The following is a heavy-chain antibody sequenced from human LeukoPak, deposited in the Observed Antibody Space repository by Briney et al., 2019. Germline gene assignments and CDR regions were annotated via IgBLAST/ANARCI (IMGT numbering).Heavy chain of an antibody. CDR1: GFTFSSYA. J-gene: IGHJ4*02. CDR3: ARVRGMYSSGWYSN. CDR2: ISYGGSNK. Sequence: GGSLRLSCAASGFTFSSYAMHWVRQAPGKGLEWVAVISYGGSNKYYVDSVKGRFTISRDNSKNTLYLQMNSLRAEDTAVYYCARVRGMYSSGWYSNWGQGTLVTVSS. V-gene: IGHV3-30-3*01. D-gene: IGHD6-19*01.